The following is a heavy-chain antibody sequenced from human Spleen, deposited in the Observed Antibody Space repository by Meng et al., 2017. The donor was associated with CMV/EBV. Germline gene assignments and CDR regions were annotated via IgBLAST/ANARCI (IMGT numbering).Heavy chain of an antibody. V-gene: IGHV1-2*02. D-gene: IGHD2-2*01. Sequence: ASVKVSCKASGYTFIGYYMHWMRQAPGQGLEWMGWINPETGDANYAQEFQGRVTMTRDTFITTAYMEVSRLTSDDTAVYYCARERYLVPAASPDYYYYGMDVWGQGTTVTVSS. CDR1: GYTFIGYY. CDR2: INPETGDA. J-gene: IGHJ6*02. CDR3: ARERYLVPAASPDYYYYGMDV.